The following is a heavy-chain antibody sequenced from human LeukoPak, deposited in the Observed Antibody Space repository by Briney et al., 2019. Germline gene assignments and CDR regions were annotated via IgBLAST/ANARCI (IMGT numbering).Heavy chain of an antibody. D-gene: IGHD5-12*01. CDR1: GFTFSSYG. Sequence: GRSLRLSCAASGFTFSSYGIHWVRQAPGKGLEWVAVISYDGSHEYYADSVKGRFTISRDNSKNTLYLQMNDLRAEDTAVYYCAKGVAFDYWGQGTLVTVSS. CDR3: AKGVAFDY. J-gene: IGHJ4*02. CDR2: ISYDGSHE. V-gene: IGHV3-30*18.